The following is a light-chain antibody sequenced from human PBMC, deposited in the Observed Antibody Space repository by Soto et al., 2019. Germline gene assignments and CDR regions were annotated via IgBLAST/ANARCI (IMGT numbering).Light chain of an antibody. CDR3: QQYGSSPWT. CDR2: GAS. CDR1: QSVSSSY. J-gene: IGKJ1*01. Sequence: EIVLTQSPGTLSLSPGERATLSCRASQSVSSSYLAWYQQKPGQAPRLLIYGASSRATGIPDRFSGNGSGTDFTLTISRLEPEDFAVYYCQQYGSSPWTFGQGTKMEIK. V-gene: IGKV3-20*01.